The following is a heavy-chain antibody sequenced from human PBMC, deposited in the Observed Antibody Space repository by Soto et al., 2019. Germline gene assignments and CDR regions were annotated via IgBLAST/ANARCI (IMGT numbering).Heavy chain of an antibody. CDR2: IIPILGIA. CDR1: GGTFSSYT. Sequence: GASVKVSCKASGGTFSSYTISWVRQAPGQGLEWMGRIIPILGIANYAQKFQGRVTITADKSTSTAYMELSSLRSEDTAVYYCADHSSSWPTDAFEIWGQGTMVTVSS. J-gene: IGHJ3*02. D-gene: IGHD6-13*01. V-gene: IGHV1-69*02. CDR3: ADHSSSWPTDAFEI.